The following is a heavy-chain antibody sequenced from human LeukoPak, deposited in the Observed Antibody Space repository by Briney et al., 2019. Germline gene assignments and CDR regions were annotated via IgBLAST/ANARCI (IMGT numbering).Heavy chain of an antibody. CDR3: ARTGGYSSSWYEGFPVDV. CDR2: MNPNSGNT. CDR1: GYTFTSYD. D-gene: IGHD6-13*01. Sequence: ASVKVSCKASGYTFTSYDINWVRQATGQGLEWMGWMNPNSGNTGYAQKFQGRVTMTRNTSISTAYMELSSLRSEDTAVYYCARTGGYSSSWYEGFPVDVWGKGTTVTVSS. J-gene: IGHJ6*04. V-gene: IGHV1-8*01.